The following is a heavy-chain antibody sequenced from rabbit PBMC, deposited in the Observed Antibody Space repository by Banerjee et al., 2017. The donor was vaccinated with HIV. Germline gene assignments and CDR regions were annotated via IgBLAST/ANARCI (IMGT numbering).Heavy chain of an antibody. D-gene: IGHD1-1*01. V-gene: IGHV1S45*01. Sequence: QEQLEESGGDLVQPEGSLTLTCTASGFSFSNKSVMCWVRQAPGKGLEWIACINTGSGNTVYASGAKGRFPISKPSSTAVTLQMPSVTAADTATYFCARTGGYVGLDGDLWGPGTLVTVS. CDR2: INTGSGNT. CDR3: ARTGGYVGLDGDL. J-gene: IGHJ4*01. CDR1: GFSFSNKSV.